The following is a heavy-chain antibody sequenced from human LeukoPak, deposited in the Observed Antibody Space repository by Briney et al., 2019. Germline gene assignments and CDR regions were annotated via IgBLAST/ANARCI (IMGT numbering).Heavy chain of an antibody. CDR1: GGSISTYY. Sequence: SETLSLTYTFSGGSISTYYWSWIRQTPGNGLEWIGYIYYSGSTDYNPSLKSRVTISVDTSKNQFSLRLNSVTAADTAVYYCARLLGGDPYYMDVWGKGTTVTVSS. D-gene: IGHD3-3*01. J-gene: IGHJ6*03. CDR2: IYYSGST. V-gene: IGHV4-59*01. CDR3: ARLLGGDPYYMDV.